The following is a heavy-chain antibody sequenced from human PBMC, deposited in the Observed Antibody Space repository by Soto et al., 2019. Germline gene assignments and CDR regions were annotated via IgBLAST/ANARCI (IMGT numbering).Heavy chain of an antibody. CDR1: GFTCGSYA. V-gene: IGHV3-30-3*01. J-gene: IGHJ4*02. CDR2: ISYDGSNK. CDR3: SRGTVTTSLAVVY. D-gene: IGHD4-17*01. Sequence: GGSLRLSCAASGFTCGSYAMHWVRQAPGKGLEWVAVISYDGSNKYYADSVKGRLTISRDNSKNTLYLQMNSLRAEDTAVYYCSRGTVTTSLAVVYWGQGTLVTVSS.